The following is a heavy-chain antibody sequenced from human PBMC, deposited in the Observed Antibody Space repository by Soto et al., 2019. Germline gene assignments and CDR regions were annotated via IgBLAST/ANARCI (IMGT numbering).Heavy chain of an antibody. J-gene: IGHJ5*02. Sequence: QVQLQESGPGLVKPSQTLSLTCTVSGGSISSGDYYWSWIRQPPGKGLEWIGYIYYSGSTDYNPSLKTRVTISVDTSKNRFSRTLSSVTAADTAVYYCASAGLEWSYNWFDPWGQGTLVTVSS. CDR3: ASAGLEWSYNWFDP. V-gene: IGHV4-30-4*01. CDR2: IYYSGST. D-gene: IGHD3-3*01. CDR1: GGSISSGDYY.